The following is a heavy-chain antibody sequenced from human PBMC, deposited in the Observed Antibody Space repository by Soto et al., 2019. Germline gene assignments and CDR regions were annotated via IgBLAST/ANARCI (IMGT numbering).Heavy chain of an antibody. D-gene: IGHD3-10*01. V-gene: IGHV4-59*01. J-gene: IGHJ5*02. CDR1: GGSISSYY. CDR2: IYYSGST. Sequence: QVQLQESGPGLVKPSETLSLTGTVSGGSISSYYWSWIRQPPGKGLEWIGYIYYSGSTNYNPSLKSRVTISVDTSKNQFSLKLTSVTAADTAVYYCARGGWFEESWGQGTLVTVSS. CDR3: ARGGWFEES.